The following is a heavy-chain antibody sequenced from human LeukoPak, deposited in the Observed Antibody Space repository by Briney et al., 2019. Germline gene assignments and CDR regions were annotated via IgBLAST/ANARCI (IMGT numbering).Heavy chain of an antibody. CDR1: GGSISSSSYY. V-gene: IGHV4-39*01. CDR3: AIHNAMIVLVIGWFDP. D-gene: IGHD3-22*01. Sequence: PSETLSLTCTVSGGSISSSSYYWGWIRQPPGKGLEWIGSIYYSGSTYYNPSLKSRVTITVDTSKNQFSLNLSSVTAADSAVYCCAIHNAMIVLVIGWFDPCGQGTLVTVSS. CDR2: IYYSGST. J-gene: IGHJ5*02.